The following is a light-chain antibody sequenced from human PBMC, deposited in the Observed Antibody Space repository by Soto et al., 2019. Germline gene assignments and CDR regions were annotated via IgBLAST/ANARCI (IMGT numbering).Light chain of an antibody. J-gene: IGKJ1*01. V-gene: IGKV1-5*03. CDR2: KAS. Sequence: DVQMTQSPSSLSASVGDGVTITCRASQDIRIDLSWLQWKPGNAPKVLIYKASSLGSGVPSRFSGSGSGTEFTLTIDSLQPDDFATYYCQHYASYPLSFGQGTKVDIK. CDR1: QDIRID. CDR3: QHYASYPLS.